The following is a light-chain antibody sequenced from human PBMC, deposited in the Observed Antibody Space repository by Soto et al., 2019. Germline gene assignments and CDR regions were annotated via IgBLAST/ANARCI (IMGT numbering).Light chain of an antibody. CDR2: DAS. J-gene: IGKJ4*01. CDR1: QSVSSY. V-gene: IGKV3-11*01. CDR3: QQRSNWPLT. Sequence: EIVLTQSPATLSLSPGERATLSCRASQSVSSYLAWYQQKPGQAPRLLIYDASNRATGIPARFSGSGSGTDFTLTISSLEPEVFAVYYCQQRSNWPLTFSGGTKVEIK.